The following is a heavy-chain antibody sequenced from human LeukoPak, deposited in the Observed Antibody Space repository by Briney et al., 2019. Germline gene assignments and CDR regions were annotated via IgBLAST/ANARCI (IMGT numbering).Heavy chain of an antibody. V-gene: IGHV3-7*01. CDR3: ARVRVGTGYYMDV. J-gene: IGHJ6*03. Sequence: PGGSLRLSCAASGFTFSSYSMSWVRQAPGKGLERVANIKQDGSEKYYMDSVKGRFTISRDNAKNSLYLQMNSLRAEDTAVYYCARVRVGTGYYMDVWGKGTTVTVSS. CDR1: GFTFSSYS. CDR2: IKQDGSEK. D-gene: IGHD2-8*02.